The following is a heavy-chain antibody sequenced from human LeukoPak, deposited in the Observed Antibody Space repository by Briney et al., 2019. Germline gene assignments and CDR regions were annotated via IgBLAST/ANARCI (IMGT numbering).Heavy chain of an antibody. CDR2: IKQDGSEK. Sequence: GGSLRLSCAASGFTFSSYWMSWVRQAPGKGLEWVANIKQDGSEKYYVDSVKGRFTISRDNAKNSLYLQMNSLRAEDTAVYYCARAKAVAGYYFDYWGQGTLVTVSP. CDR3: ARAKAVAGYYFDY. V-gene: IGHV3-7*05. D-gene: IGHD6-19*01. CDR1: GFTFSSYW. J-gene: IGHJ4*02.